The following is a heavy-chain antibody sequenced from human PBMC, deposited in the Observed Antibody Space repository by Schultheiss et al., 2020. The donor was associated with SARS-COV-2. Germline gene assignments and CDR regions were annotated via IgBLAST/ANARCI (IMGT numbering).Heavy chain of an antibody. Sequence: GGSLRLSCAASGFTFSSYGMHWVRQAPGKGLEWVAVISYDGSNKYYADSVKGRFTISRDISENTLSLQMNSLRVEDSALYYCVKGGWLDDWGQGTLVTVSS. D-gene: IGHD6-19*01. V-gene: IGHV3-30*18. CDR2: ISYDGSNK. J-gene: IGHJ4*02. CDR3: VKGGWLDD. CDR1: GFTFSSYG.